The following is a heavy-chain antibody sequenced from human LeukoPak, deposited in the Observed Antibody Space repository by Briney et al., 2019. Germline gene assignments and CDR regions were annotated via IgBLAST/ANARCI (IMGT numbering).Heavy chain of an antibody. V-gene: IGHV3-11*01. D-gene: IGHD4-11*01. CDR2: ISSSGSTI. J-gene: IGHJ5*02. CDR3: ARSTNSNYLTSGWFDP. CDR1: GFTFSDYY. Sequence: PGGSLRLSCAASGFTFSDYYMSWIRQAPGKGLEWVSYISSSGSTIYYADSVKGRFTISRDNAKNSLYLQMNSLRAEDTAVYYCARSTNSNYLTSGWFDPWGQGTLVTVSS.